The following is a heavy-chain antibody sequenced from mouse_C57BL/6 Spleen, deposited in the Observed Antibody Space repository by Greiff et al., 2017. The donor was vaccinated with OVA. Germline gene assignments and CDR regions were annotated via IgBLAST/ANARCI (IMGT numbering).Heavy chain of an antibody. J-gene: IGHJ3*01. CDR1: GYSITSGYY. D-gene: IGHD2-4*01. V-gene: IGHV3-6*01. CDR2: ISYDGSN. Sequence: VQLKESGPGLVKPSQSLSLTCSVTGYSITSGYYWNWIRQFPGNKLEWMGYISYDGSNNYNPSLKNRISITRDTSKNQFFLKLNSVTTEDTATYYCARDVYDYDGGAWFAYWGQGTLVTVSA. CDR3: ARDVYDYDGGAWFAY.